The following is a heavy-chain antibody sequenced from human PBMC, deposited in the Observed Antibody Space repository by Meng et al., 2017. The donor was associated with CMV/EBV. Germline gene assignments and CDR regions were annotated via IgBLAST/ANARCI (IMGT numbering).Heavy chain of an antibody. Sequence: GESLKISCQGSGYSFTSYWIGWVRQMPGKGLEWMGIIYPGDSDTRYSPSFQGQVTISADKSISTAYLQWSSLKALDTAMYYCARRMGYCSSTSCYGVADAFDIWGQGTMVTVSS. CDR2: IYPGDSDT. D-gene: IGHD2-2*01. CDR3: ARRMGYCSSTSCYGVADAFDI. CDR1: GYSFTSYW. J-gene: IGHJ3*02. V-gene: IGHV5-51*01.